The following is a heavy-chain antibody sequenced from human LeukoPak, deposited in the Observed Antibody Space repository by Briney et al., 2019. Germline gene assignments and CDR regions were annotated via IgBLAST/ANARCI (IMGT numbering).Heavy chain of an antibody. Sequence: PSQTLSLTCTVSGGSISSGGYYWSWIRQPPGKGLEWIGEINHSGSTNYNPSLKSRVTISVDTSKNQFSLKLSSVTAADTAVYYCARSLGMFDYWGQGTLVTVSS. CDR1: GGSISSGGYY. CDR2: INHSGST. V-gene: IGHV4-30-2*01. J-gene: IGHJ4*02. CDR3: ARSLGMFDY.